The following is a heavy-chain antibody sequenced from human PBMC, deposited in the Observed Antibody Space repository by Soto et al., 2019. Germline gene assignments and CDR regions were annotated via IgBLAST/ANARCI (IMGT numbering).Heavy chain of an antibody. CDR2: IYYSGST. CDR1: GCSLSSYY. CDR3: ARHSRASGYSGYAEEFDY. Sequence: SETLSLTCTVSGCSLSSYYWSWIRQPPGKGLEWIGYIYYSGSTNYNPSLKSRVTISVDTSKNQFAQKLRSVTAADTAVYYCARHSRASGYSGYAEEFDYWGQGNLVTVSS. D-gene: IGHD5-12*01. J-gene: IGHJ4*02. V-gene: IGHV4-59*08.